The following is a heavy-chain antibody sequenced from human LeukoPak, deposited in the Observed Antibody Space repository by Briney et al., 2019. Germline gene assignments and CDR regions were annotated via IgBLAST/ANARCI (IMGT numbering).Heavy chain of an antibody. V-gene: IGHV4-34*01. Sequence: SSETLSLTCAVYGGSFSGYYWSWIRQPPGKGLEWIGEINHSGSTNYNPSLKSRVTISVDTSKNQFSLKLSSVTAADTAVYYCARPNSGSWDYFDYWGQGTLVTVSS. D-gene: IGHD6-13*01. CDR3: ARPNSGSWDYFDY. J-gene: IGHJ4*02. CDR1: GGSFSGYY. CDR2: INHSGST.